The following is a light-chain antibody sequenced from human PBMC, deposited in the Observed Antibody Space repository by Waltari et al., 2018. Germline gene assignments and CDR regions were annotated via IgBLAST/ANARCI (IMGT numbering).Light chain of an antibody. CDR3: QQYGSSRVT. CDR1: QSVSSSY. V-gene: IGKV3-20*01. Sequence: EIVLTQSPGTLSLSPGERAILSCRASQSVSSSYLAWYQQKPGQAPRLLIYGASSRATGIPDRFSGSGSGTDFTLTISRLEPEDFAVYYCQQYGSSRVTFGGGTKVEIK. CDR2: GAS. J-gene: IGKJ4*01.